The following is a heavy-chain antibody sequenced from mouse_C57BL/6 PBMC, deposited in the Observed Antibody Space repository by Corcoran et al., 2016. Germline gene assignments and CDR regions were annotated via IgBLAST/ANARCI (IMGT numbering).Heavy chain of an antibody. Sequence: EVQLQQSGPELVKPGASVKISCKASGYTFTDYYMNWVKQSHGKSLEWIGDINPNNGGTSYNQKFKGKATLTVDKSSSTAYMELRSLTSEDSAVYYCARSITTVWMYYLGQRTSVTVSS. J-gene: IGHJ4*01. CDR2: INPNNGGT. V-gene: IGHV1-26*01. CDR3: ARSITTVWMYY. CDR1: GYTFTDYY. D-gene: IGHD1-1*01.